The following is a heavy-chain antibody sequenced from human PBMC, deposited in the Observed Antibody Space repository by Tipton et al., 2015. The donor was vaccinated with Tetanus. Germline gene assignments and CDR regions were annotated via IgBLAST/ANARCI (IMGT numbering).Heavy chain of an antibody. J-gene: IGHJ4*02. CDR2: ISAYNGNT. D-gene: IGHD2-15*01. CDR1: GHTFTSYG. CDR3: ARDRCSDVTCYFEMGG. V-gene: IGHV1-18*01. Sequence: QSGAEVKKPGASVKVSCKASGHTFTSYGISWVRQAPGQGLEWMGWISAYNGNTNYAQKLQGRVTMTTDTSTSTAYMELRSLRSDDTAVYYCARDRCSDVTCYFEMGGWGQGTLVTVSS.